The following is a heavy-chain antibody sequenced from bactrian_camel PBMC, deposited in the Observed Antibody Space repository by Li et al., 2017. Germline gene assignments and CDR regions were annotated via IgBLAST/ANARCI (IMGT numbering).Heavy chain of an antibody. CDR3: AARRGGGYSLNPGMFTY. CDR2: SYQGGTRT. CDR1: DYRDSSNC. Sequence: DVQLVESGGGSVQPGGSLRLSCEFSDYRDSSNCMTWFRQGPGKEREGIAASYQGGTRTYYADSVKGRFTISRDSPDNTVYLHMNNLQPDDTAVYYCAARRGGGYSLNPGMFTYWGQGTQVTVS. J-gene: IGHJ4*01. V-gene: IGHV3S40*01. D-gene: IGHD7*01.